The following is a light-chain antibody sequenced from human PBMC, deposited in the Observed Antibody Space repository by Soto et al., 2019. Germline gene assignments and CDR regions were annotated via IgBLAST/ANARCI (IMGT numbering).Light chain of an antibody. CDR2: DAS. Sequence: DIQMTQSPSSLSASVGDRVTITCRASQSLSSYLNWYQQKPGKAPKLLIYDASSLQSGVPSRFSGSESGTDFTLTISSLQPEDFATYYCQQSHSTPLTFGGGTKVEIK. CDR3: QQSHSTPLT. V-gene: IGKV1-39*01. CDR1: QSLSSY. J-gene: IGKJ4*01.